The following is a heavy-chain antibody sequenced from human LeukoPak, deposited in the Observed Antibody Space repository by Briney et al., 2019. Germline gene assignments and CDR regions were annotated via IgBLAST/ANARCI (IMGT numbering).Heavy chain of an antibody. CDR1: GVSIADHG. V-gene: IGHV3-20*04. Sequence: RGSLRLSCAASGVSIADHGMSWVRQVPGKGLEWVSGINWDGEATAYADSVKGRFTISRGNAKKSLYLEMNSLRDEDTALYYCARNFRMEWSYYYYYCMDVWGKGTTVTVSS. CDR2: INWDGEAT. CDR3: ARNFRMEWSYYYYYCMDV. D-gene: IGHD3-3*01. J-gene: IGHJ6*03.